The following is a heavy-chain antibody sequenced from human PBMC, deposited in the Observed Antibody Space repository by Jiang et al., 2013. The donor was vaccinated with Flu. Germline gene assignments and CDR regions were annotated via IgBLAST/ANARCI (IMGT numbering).Heavy chain of an antibody. V-gene: IGHV3-15*07. D-gene: IGHD6-19*01. CDR1: GFTFFNSA. CDR3: ITGRYSSGWSDS. CDR2: IKSETDGGTT. J-gene: IGHJ5*01. Sequence: VQPGGVPETLLCSPLGFTFFNSAMNWARQAPGKGLEWVGRIKSETDGGTTDYAAPVKGRFTISRDDSKNTLFLQMNSLKTEDTAVYYCITGRYSSGWSDSWGQGTLVTVSS.